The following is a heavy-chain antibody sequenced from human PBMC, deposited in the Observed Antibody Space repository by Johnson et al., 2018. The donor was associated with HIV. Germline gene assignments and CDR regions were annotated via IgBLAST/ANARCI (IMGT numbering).Heavy chain of an antibody. CDR3: ARGERFGWTQEAFDI. V-gene: IGHV3-13*01. CDR2: IGTAGDT. D-gene: IGHD3-16*01. CDR1: GFTFSSYD. Sequence: VQLVESGGGLVQPGGSLRLSCAASGFTFSSYDMHWVRQATGKGLEWVSAIGTAGDTYYPGSVKGRFTISRENAKNSLYLQMNSLRAGDTAVYYCARGERFGWTQEAFDIWGQGTMVTVSS. J-gene: IGHJ3*02.